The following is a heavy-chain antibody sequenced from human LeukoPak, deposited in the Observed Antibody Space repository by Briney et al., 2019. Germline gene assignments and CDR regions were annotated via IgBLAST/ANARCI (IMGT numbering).Heavy chain of an antibody. CDR1: GYSITSSYY. J-gene: IGHJ4*02. D-gene: IGHD4-11*01. V-gene: IGHV4-38-2*01. Sequence: PSETLSLTCAVSGYSITSSYYWAWIRQPPGKGLEWIGNIYHSGSTYYNASLKSRVTISVDTSKNQFSLKLSSVTAADTAVYYCARRYSNYFFDYWGQGTLVTVSS. CDR2: IYHSGST. CDR3: ARRYSNYFFDY.